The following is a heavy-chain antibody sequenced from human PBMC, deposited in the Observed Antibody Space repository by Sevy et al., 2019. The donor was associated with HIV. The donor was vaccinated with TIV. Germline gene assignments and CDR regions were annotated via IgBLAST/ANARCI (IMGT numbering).Heavy chain of an antibody. CDR2: IYPGDSDT. CDR1: GYSFATNW. J-gene: IGHJ4*02. CDR3: ARLTSLVSDFDY. Sequence: GESLKISCKGSGYSFATNWIGWVRQMPGKGLEWMGIIYPGDSDTRYSPSFQGQVTISADKSISTAYLQLSSLKASDTAMYYCARLTSLVSDFDYWGQGTLVTVSS. D-gene: IGHD6-13*01. V-gene: IGHV5-51*01.